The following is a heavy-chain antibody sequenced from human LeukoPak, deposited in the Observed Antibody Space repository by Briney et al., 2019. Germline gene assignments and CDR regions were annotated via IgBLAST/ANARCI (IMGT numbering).Heavy chain of an antibody. CDR3: ARQLGAYSYPFDI. CDR2: IYFTGTT. Sequence: PSETLSLTCTVSGGSISSSSYYWGWMRQPPGQGLEWIGSIYFTGTTLYNPSLTSRVTISVDTSKNQFSLRLNSVTAADTAVYYCARQLGAYSYPFDIWGQGTKVTVSS. D-gene: IGHD3-16*01. V-gene: IGHV4-39*01. CDR1: GGSISSSSYY. J-gene: IGHJ3*02.